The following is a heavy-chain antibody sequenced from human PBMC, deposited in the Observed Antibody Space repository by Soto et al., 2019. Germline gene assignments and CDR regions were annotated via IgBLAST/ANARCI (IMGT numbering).Heavy chain of an antibody. J-gene: IGHJ5*02. V-gene: IGHV4-30-4*01. CDR2: IYYSGST. D-gene: IGHD4-17*01. Sequence: SETLSLTCTVSGGSISSGDYYWSWIRQPPGKGLEWIGYIYYSGSTYYNPSLKSRVTISVDTSKNQFSLKPSSVTAADTAVYYCARGEGDYGRDWFDPWGQGTLVTVSS. CDR1: GGSISSGDYY. CDR3: ARGEGDYGRDWFDP.